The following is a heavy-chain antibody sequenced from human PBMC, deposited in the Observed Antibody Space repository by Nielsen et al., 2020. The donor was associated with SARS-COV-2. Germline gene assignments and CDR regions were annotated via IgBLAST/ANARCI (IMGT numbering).Heavy chain of an antibody. V-gene: IGHV3-33*05. CDR2: ITLEGRNR. Sequence: GRPLRSPFAAFGSDFRHHGIPWVPKAPGKGLEWVAHITLEGRNRGYADSVKGRLPISRDNSKNTGFLQMNSLRPEDTAFYFCARNPNYGNEFIIDSWGQGTLVTVPS. CDR1: GSDFRHHG. D-gene: IGHD3-16*01. J-gene: IGHJ5*01. CDR3: ARNPNYGNEFIIDS.